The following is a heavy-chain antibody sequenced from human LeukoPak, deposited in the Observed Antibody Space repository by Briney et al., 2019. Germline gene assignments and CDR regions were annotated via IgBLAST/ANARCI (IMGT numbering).Heavy chain of an antibody. CDR1: GFTFSGYS. CDR2: ISSSSSTI. J-gene: IGHJ4*02. V-gene: IGHV3-48*01. CDR3: ARDPVRRDSY. D-gene: IGHD3-10*01. Sequence: GGSLRLSCAASGFTFSGYSMNWVRQAPGKGLEWVSYISSSSSTIYYADSVKGRFTISRDNAKNSLYLQMNSLRAEDTAVYYCARDPVRRDSYWGQGTLVTVSS.